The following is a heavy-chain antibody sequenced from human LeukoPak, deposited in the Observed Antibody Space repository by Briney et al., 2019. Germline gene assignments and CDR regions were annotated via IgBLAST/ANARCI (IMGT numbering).Heavy chain of an antibody. CDR2: MNPNSGNT. J-gene: IGHJ4*02. CDR3: ASGGGSYYPLDY. D-gene: IGHD1-26*01. V-gene: IGHV1-8*03. CDR1: GYTFTSYD. Sequence: ASVKVSCKASGYTFTSYDINWVRQATGQGLEWMGWMNPNSGNTGYAQKFQGRVTITRNTSISTAYMELSSLRSEDTAVYYCASGGGSYYPLDYWGQGTLVTVSS.